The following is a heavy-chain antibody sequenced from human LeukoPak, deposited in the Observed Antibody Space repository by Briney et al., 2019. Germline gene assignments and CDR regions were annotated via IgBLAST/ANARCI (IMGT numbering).Heavy chain of an antibody. V-gene: IGHV3-66*01. CDR3: ARDLGLGVIDY. J-gene: IGHJ4*02. Sequence: GGSLRLSCASSGFAFSDYEMNWVRQAPGKGLEWVSVLYSGGSTNYADSVKGRFTISRDNSKNTLYLQMNSLRAEDTAVYYCARDLGLGVIDYWGQGTLVIVSS. D-gene: IGHD3-16*01. CDR1: GFAFSDYE. CDR2: LYSGGST.